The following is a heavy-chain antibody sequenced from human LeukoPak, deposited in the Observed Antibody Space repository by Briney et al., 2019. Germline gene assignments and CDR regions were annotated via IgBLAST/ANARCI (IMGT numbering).Heavy chain of an antibody. CDR1: GGSISSYY. D-gene: IGHD3-22*01. J-gene: IGHJ4*02. Sequence: SETLSLTCTVSGGSISSYYWSWIRQPPGKGPEWIGYIYYSGSTNYNPSLKSRVTISVDTSKNQFSLKLSSVTAADTAVYYCARAPDSSGYIFDYWGQGTLVTVSS. CDR2: IYYSGST. CDR3: ARAPDSSGYIFDY. V-gene: IGHV4-59*12.